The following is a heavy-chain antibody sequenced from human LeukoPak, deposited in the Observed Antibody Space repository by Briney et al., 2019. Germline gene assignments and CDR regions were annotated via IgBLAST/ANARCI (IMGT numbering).Heavy chain of an antibody. V-gene: IGHV3-23*01. CDR3: ARDRASSGWYVSNYMDV. D-gene: IGHD6-19*01. CDR1: GFTFITYS. CDR2: ITGSGAFT. J-gene: IGHJ6*03. Sequence: GGSLRLSCAASGFTFITYSMTWVRQAPGRGLEWVSAITGSGAFTDYADSVKGRFTISRDNAKNSLYLQMNSLRAEDTAVYYCARDRASSGWYVSNYMDVWGKGTTVTVSS.